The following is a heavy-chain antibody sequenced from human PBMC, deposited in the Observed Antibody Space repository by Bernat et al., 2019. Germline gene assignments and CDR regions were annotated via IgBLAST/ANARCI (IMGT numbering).Heavy chain of an antibody. Sequence: EVQLLESGGGLVQPGGSLRPSCAASGFTFGSYAMNWVRQAPGKGLEWVSTISGSGSSTSSADSVKGRFTISRDNSRNTLKLQMNSLGAEDTAVYYCLRTRGDCYYYMDVWGKGTTVTVAS. CDR3: LRTRGDCYYYMDV. CDR1: GFTFGSYA. J-gene: IGHJ6*03. D-gene: IGHD4-17*01. CDR2: ISGSGSST. V-gene: IGHV3-23*01.